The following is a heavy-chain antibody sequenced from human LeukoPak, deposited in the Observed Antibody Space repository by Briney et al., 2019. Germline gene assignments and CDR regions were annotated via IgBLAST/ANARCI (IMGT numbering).Heavy chain of an antibody. CDR2: ISYDGSNK. J-gene: IGHJ5*02. CDR1: GFTFSSYA. Sequence: GRSLRLSCAASGFTFSSYAMHWVRQAPGKGLEWVAVISYDGSNKYYADSVKGRFTISRDNSKNTLYLQMNSLRAEDTAVYYCARARGGYSGYGFSLCWFDPWGQGTLVTVSS. CDR3: ARARGGYSGYGFSLCWFDP. V-gene: IGHV3-30-3*01. D-gene: IGHD5-12*01.